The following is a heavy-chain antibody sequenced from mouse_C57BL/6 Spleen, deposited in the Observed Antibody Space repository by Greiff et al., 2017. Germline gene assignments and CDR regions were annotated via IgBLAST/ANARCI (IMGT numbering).Heavy chain of an antibody. V-gene: IGHV1-54*01. CDR3: ARDWDDYAMDY. J-gene: IGHJ4*01. CDR2: INPGSGGT. Sequence: QVQLKESGAELVRPGTSVKVSCKASGYAFTNYLIEWVKQRPGQGLEWIGVINPGSGGTNYNEKFKGKATLTADKSSSTAYMQLSSLTSEDSAVYFCARDWDDYAMDYWGQGTSVTVSS. CDR1: GYAFTNYL. D-gene: IGHD4-1*01.